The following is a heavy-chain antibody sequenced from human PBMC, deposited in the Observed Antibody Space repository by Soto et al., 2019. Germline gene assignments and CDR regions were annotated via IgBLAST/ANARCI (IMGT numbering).Heavy chain of an antibody. Sequence: GGSLRLSCAASGFTFGDYGMHWFRRAPGKGLEWVSGITWDSNTIAYADSVKGRFTISRDNAKNSVYLQMNSLRSGDTALYYCAKRDGNNWDFDHWGQGTQVTVSS. J-gene: IGHJ4*02. CDR1: GFTFGDYG. D-gene: IGHD1-20*01. V-gene: IGHV3-9*01. CDR3: AKRDGNNWDFDH. CDR2: ITWDSNTI.